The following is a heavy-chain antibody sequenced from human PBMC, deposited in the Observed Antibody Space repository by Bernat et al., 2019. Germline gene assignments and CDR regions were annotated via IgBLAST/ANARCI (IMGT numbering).Heavy chain of an antibody. V-gene: IGHV3-21*01. D-gene: IGHD2-15*01. CDR3: ARVGREEGYCSGGSCRRRGYYYYMDV. J-gene: IGHJ6*03. CDR2: ISSSSSYI. CDR1: GFTFSSYS. Sequence: EVQLVESGGGLVKPGGSLRLSCAASGFTFSSYSMNWVRQAPGKGLEWVSSISSSSSYIYYADSVKGRFTISRDNAKNSLYLQMNSLRAEDTAVYYCARVGREEGYCSGGSCRRRGYYYYMDVWGKGTTVTVSS.